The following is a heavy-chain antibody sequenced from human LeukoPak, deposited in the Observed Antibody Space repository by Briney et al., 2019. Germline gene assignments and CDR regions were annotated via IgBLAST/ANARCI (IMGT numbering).Heavy chain of an antibody. J-gene: IGHJ4*02. CDR3: ARDGAEDYGIDY. Sequence: GGSLRLSCAASGFTFSSYAMSWVRQAPGKGLEWVSAISGSGGSTYYADSVKGRFTISRDNGKNSLYLQMNSLTVEDTGVYYCARDGAEDYGIDYWGRGTLVTVSS. CDR1: GFTFSSYA. V-gene: IGHV3-23*01. CDR2: ISGSGGST. D-gene: IGHD4/OR15-4a*01.